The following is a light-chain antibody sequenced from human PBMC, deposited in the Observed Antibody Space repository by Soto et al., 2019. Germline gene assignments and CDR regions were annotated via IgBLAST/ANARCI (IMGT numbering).Light chain of an antibody. CDR2: FDD. V-gene: IGLV1-36*01. Sequence: QSVLTQPPSVSEAPRQRVTISCSGSSSNIGNNAVNWYQHLPGKAPKLLIYFDDLLPSGVSDRFSGSKSGTSASLAISGLQSEDEADDYCAVWDDSLHGLVFGGGTKLTVL. J-gene: IGLJ3*02. CDR1: SSNIGNNA. CDR3: AVWDDSLHGLV.